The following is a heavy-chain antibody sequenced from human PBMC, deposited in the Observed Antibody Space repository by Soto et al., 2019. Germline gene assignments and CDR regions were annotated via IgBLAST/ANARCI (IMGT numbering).Heavy chain of an antibody. D-gene: IGHD3-3*01. CDR2: IYYSGST. CDR3: ARLVWGGNPSKYGMDV. CDR1: GGSISSSSYY. V-gene: IGHV4-39*01. Sequence: SETLSLTCTVSGGSISSSSYYWGWIRQPPGKGLEWIGSIYYSGSTYYNPSLKSRVTISVDTSKNQFSLKLSSVTAADTAVYYCARLVWGGNPSKYGMDVWGQGTTVTVS. J-gene: IGHJ6*02.